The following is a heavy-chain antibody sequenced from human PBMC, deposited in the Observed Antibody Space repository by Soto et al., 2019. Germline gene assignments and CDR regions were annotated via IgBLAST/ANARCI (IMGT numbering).Heavy chain of an antibody. CDR3: TRPVGHLAGYYDFWSGPNWFDP. CDR2: IRSKANSYAT. CDR1: GFTFSGSA. Sequence: PGGSLRLSCAASGFTFSGSAMHWVRQASGKGLEWVGRIRSKANSYATAYAASVKGRFTISRDDSKNTAYLQMSSLKTEDTAVYYCTRPVGHLAGYYDFWSGPNWFDPWGQGTLVTVSS. D-gene: IGHD3-3*01. V-gene: IGHV3-73*01. J-gene: IGHJ5*02.